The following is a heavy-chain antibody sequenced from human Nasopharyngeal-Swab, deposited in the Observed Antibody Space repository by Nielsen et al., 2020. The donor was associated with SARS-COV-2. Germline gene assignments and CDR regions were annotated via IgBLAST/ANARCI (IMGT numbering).Heavy chain of an antibody. CDR3: ARDGDYYYYYMDV. Sequence: GESLKISCVASGFTFSSYSMNWVRQAPGKGPEWVSSISSSSSYIYYADSVKGRFTISRDNAKNSLYLQMNSLRAEDTAVYYCARDGDYYYYYMDVWGKGTTVTVSS. CDR1: GFTFSSYS. J-gene: IGHJ6*03. CDR2: ISSSSSYI. D-gene: IGHD3-10*01. V-gene: IGHV3-21*01.